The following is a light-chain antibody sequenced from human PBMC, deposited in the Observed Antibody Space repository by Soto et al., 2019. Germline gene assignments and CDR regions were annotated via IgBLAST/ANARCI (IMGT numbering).Light chain of an antibody. J-gene: IGLJ1*01. CDR3: SSYTSSNNYV. CDR1: SSDVGGYNY. V-gene: IGLV2-14*01. Sequence: LTQPASVSGSPGQSITISCTGTSSDVGGYNYVSWYQQHPGKAPKLMIYDVSNRPSGVSNRFSGSKSGNTASLTISGLQAEDEADYYCSSYTSSNNYVFGTGTKVTVL. CDR2: DVS.